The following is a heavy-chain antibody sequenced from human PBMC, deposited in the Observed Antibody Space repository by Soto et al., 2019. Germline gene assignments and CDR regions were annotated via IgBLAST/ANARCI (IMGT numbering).Heavy chain of an antibody. D-gene: IGHD3-10*01. CDR3: ARDYYYGSGSYFEGRDYYYSMDV. Sequence: GGSLRLSCAASGFTFSSYSMNWVRQAPGKGLEWVSSISSSSSYIYYADSVKGRFTISRDNAKNSLYLQMNSLRAEDTAVYYCARDYYYGSGSYFEGRDYYYSMDVWGQGTTVTVSS. CDR2: ISSSSSYI. V-gene: IGHV3-21*01. J-gene: IGHJ6*02. CDR1: GFTFSSYS.